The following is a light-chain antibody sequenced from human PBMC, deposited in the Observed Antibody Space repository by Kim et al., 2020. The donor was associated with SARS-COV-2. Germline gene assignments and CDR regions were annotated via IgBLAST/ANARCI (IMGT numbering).Light chain of an antibody. V-gene: IGKV3-11*01. Sequence: SWSPGERAPLSCRASQSVSSYVAWYQYKPGQAPRLLIYDASKRATGIPARFSGSGFGTDFTLTISSLEPEDFAVYYCQQRNNWATFGQGTKVDIK. CDR1: QSVSSY. CDR3: QQRNNWAT. CDR2: DAS. J-gene: IGKJ1*01.